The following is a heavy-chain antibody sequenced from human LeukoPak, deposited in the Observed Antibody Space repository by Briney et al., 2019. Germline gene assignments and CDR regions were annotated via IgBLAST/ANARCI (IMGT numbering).Heavy chain of an antibody. CDR2: TNPKSGGK. Sequence: ASVKVSCKASGYTFTDFYVHWVRQAPGQGLEWMGWTNPKSGGKNYAQKFQGRVTMIRDTTIRTAYMELSTLRSDDTAVYYCARGSHSGGPIPNFDYWGQGTLVTVSS. J-gene: IGHJ4*02. CDR1: GYTFTDFY. CDR3: ARGSHSGGPIPNFDY. D-gene: IGHD3-16*01. V-gene: IGHV1-2*02.